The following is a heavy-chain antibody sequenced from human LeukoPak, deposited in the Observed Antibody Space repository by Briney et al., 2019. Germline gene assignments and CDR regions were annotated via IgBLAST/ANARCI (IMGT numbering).Heavy chain of an antibody. Sequence: PGGSLRLSCAASGLTFSSHWMHWVRQAPGKGLVWVSRINNDGSSASYVDSVKGRFTISRDNAKNTLFLQMNSLRAEDTAVYYCARRGTGHGMDVWGQGTTVIVSS. J-gene: IGHJ6*02. CDR1: GLTFSSHW. CDR3: ARRGTGHGMDV. D-gene: IGHD1-1*01. CDR2: INNDGSSA. V-gene: IGHV3-74*01.